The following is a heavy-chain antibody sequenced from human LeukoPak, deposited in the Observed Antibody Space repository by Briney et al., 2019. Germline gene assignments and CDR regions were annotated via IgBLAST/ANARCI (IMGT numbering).Heavy chain of an antibody. Sequence: GGSLRLSCAASGFNISDFWMTWVRQAPGKGLEWVANIKEDGTEKHLVDSVKGRFTISRDNTKNLLYLQMNSLRAEDTAVYYCAKKGYYDGSGYYMYYFDHWGQGTLVTVSS. J-gene: IGHJ4*02. CDR3: AKKGYYDGSGYYMYYFDH. V-gene: IGHV3-7*03. CDR1: GFNISDFW. CDR2: IKEDGTEK. D-gene: IGHD3-22*01.